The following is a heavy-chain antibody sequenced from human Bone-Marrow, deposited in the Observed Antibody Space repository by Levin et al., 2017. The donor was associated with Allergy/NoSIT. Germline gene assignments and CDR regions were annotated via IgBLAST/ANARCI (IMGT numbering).Heavy chain of an antibody. Sequence: GGSLRLSCAASGFTFSDYGMHWVRQAPGKGLEWVTVISDDGSNKRYADSVKGRFTISRDNSKNTLYLQMNSLRAEDTAVFFCAKSRMGDGDYGLDYWGQGTLVTVSS. CDR3: AKSRMGDGDYGLDY. J-gene: IGHJ4*02. V-gene: IGHV3-30*18. CDR1: GFTFSDYG. CDR2: ISDDGSNK. D-gene: IGHD4-17*01.